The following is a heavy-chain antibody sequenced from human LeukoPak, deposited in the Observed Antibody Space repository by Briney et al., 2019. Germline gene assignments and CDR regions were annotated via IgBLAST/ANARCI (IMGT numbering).Heavy chain of an antibody. CDR2: IYYSGSN. Sequence: SETLSLTCTVSGGSINSYYWSWIRQPPGKRLEWIGHIYYSGSNKNNPSLKSRVTMTVDTSKNQFSLKLTSVTAADTAMYFCARFGSYFEYWGQRILVTVSS. J-gene: IGHJ4*02. V-gene: IGHV4-59*12. CDR3: ARFGSYFEY. CDR1: GGSINSYY. D-gene: IGHD3-10*01.